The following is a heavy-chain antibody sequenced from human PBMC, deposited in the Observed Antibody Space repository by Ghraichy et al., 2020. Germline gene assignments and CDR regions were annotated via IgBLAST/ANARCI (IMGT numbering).Heavy chain of an antibody. CDR3: AKAFYGDYLSNFDY. D-gene: IGHD4-17*01. J-gene: IGHJ4*02. V-gene: IGHV3-9*01. Sequence: SLNISCAASGFTFDDYAMHWVRQAPGKGLEWVSGISWNSGSIGYADSVKGRFTISRDNAKNSLYLQMNSLRAEDTALYYCAKAFYGDYLSNFDYWGQGTLVTVSS. CDR1: GFTFDDYA. CDR2: ISWNSGSI.